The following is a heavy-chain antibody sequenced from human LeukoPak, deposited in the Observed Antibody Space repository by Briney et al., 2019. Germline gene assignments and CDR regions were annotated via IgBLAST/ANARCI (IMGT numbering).Heavy chain of an antibody. CDR3: AKEPKIRGNYWVDY. Sequence: GGSLRLSCAASGFTFSSYEMNWVRQAPGKGLEWVSYISSSGSTIYYADSVQGRFIISRDNSKSTLYLQVNSLRAEDTAVYYCAKEPKIRGNYWVDYWGQGTLVTVSS. D-gene: IGHD1-7*01. CDR1: GFTFSSYE. CDR2: ISSSGSTI. V-gene: IGHV3-48*03. J-gene: IGHJ4*02.